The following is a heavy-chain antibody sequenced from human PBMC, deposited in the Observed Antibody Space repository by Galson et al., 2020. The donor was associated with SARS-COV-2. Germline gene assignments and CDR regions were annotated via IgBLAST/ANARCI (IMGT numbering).Heavy chain of an antibody. CDR2: MNPNSGKT. J-gene: IGHJ5*02. D-gene: IGHD4-17*01. CDR1: GYTFTNYE. V-gene: IGHV1-8*01. Sequence: ASVKVSCKASGYTFTNYEINWVRQAPGQGLEWMGWMNPNSGKTGYAQKFQGRVTMTRTTSISTAYMELNSLTSEDTAVYYCARSYDDFATWFDPWGQGTLVTVSS. CDR3: ARSYDDFATWFDP.